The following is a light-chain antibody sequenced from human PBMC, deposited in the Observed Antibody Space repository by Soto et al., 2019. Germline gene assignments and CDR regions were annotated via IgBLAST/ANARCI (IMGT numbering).Light chain of an antibody. J-gene: IGKJ1*01. CDR2: GAS. CDR1: QSVSSY. V-gene: IGKV3-20*01. CDR3: QQYHFSPET. Sequence: EIVLTQSPATLSLSPGERATLSCRASQSVSSYLAWYQQKPGQAPRLLIYGASHRARGIPDRFSGGGSGTDFTLTISRLEREDFAVYYCQQYHFSPETFGPGTRVEIK.